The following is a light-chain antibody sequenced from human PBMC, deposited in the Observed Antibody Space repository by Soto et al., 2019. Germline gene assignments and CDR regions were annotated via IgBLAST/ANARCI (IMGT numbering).Light chain of an antibody. J-gene: IGLJ1*01. Sequence: QSALTQPASVSGSPGQSITISCTGTSSDVGAYDYVSWYQQHPGEVPKLMIFDVSDRPSGVSNRFSGSKSGNTASLTISGLQAGQGAVYYGHSFPTPPSYVLGPGTKLTAL. CDR2: DVS. CDR3: HSFPTPPSYV. CDR1: SSDVGAYDY. V-gene: IGLV2-14*03.